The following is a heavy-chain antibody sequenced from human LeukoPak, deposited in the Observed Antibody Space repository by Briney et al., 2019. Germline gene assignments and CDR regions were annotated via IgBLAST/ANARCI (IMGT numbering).Heavy chain of an antibody. V-gene: IGHV3-30-3*01. CDR2: ISYDGSNK. Sequence: GGSLRLSCAASGFTFSSYAMHWVRQAPGKGLEWVAVISYDGSNKYYADSVKGRFTISRDNSKNTLYLQMNSLRAEDTAVYYCAHSSGYYWSVGYFDYWSQGTLVTVSS. D-gene: IGHD3-22*01. J-gene: IGHJ4*02. CDR3: AHSSGYYWSVGYFDY. CDR1: GFTFSSYA.